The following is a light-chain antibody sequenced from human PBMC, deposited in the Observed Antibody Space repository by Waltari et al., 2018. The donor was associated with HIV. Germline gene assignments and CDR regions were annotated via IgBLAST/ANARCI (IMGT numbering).Light chain of an antibody. CDR3: LLSYAGARPVV. J-gene: IGLJ2*01. CDR2: DTN. CDR1: TVAVTSGHH. Sequence: QAAVTQEPSLTVSPGGTVPPPSLASTVAVTSGHHPYWFQQKPAQAPRTLIYDTNNNHPWTPARFSGSLLGGKAALTLSGAQPEDEAKYYCLLSYAGARPVVFGGGTQLTVL. V-gene: IGLV7-46*01.